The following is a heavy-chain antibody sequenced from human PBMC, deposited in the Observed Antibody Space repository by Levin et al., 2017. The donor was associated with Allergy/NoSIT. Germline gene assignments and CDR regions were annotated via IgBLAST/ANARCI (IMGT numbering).Heavy chain of an antibody. CDR1: GLTFSVYS. CDR3: ASHRDGRNPFDH. CDR2: ISGGGGAI. V-gene: IGHV3-21*01. J-gene: IGHJ4*02. D-gene: IGHD5-24*01. Sequence: TGGSLRLSCVVSGLTFSVYSMNWVRQAPGRGLEWVASISGGGGAIYYADSVEGRFTISRDNSRNSMYLQMNSLRVEDTAVYFCASHRDGRNPFDHWGQGSLVTVSS.